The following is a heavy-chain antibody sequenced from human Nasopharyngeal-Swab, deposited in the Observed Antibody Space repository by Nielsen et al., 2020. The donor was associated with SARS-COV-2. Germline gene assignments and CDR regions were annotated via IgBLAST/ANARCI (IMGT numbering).Heavy chain of an antibody. CDR3: ASVHSSSWYFDY. V-gene: IGHV3-7*01. J-gene: IGHJ4*02. D-gene: IGHD6-13*01. Sequence: RQPPGKGLEWVANIKQDGSEKYYVDSVKGRFTISRDNAKNSLYLQMNSLRAEDTAVYYCASVHSSSWYFDYWGQGTLVTVSS. CDR2: IKQDGSEK.